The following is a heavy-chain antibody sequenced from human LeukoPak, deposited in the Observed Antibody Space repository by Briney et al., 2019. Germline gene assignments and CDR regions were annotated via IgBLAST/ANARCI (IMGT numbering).Heavy chain of an antibody. CDR3: ASGSVHNY. J-gene: IGHJ4*02. CDR1: GGSFSGYY. CDR2: INHSGST. Sequence: KPSETLSLTCAVYGGSFSGYYWSWIRQPPGKGLEWIGEINHSGSTNYNPSLKSRVIISVDTSKNQFSLKLSSVTAADTAVYYCASGSVHNYWGQGTLVTVSS. D-gene: IGHD2-21*01. V-gene: IGHV4-34*01.